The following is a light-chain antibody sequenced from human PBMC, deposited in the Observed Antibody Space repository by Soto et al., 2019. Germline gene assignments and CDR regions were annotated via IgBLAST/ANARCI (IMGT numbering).Light chain of an antibody. CDR3: QQYGTSPPPT. Sequence: EIVLTQSPGTLSLSPGERATLSCRASQSVSSSYLAWYQQKPGQAPRLLIYGASSRATGIPDRFSGSGSGTAFTLTISRLEPADFAVYYWQQYGTSPPPTFGPGTKLESK. CDR2: GAS. J-gene: IGKJ2*01. V-gene: IGKV3-20*01. CDR1: QSVSSSY.